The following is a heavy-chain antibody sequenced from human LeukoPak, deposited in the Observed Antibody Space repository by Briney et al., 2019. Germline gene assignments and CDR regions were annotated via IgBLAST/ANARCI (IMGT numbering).Heavy chain of an antibody. CDR3: ARYSSGSDAFDI. V-gene: IGHV1-3*01. D-gene: IGHD6-19*01. CDR2: INAGNGNT. Sequence: EASVKVSCKASGYTFTSYAMHWVRQAPGQRLEWMGRINAGNGNTKSSQKFQGRVTITRDTSASTAYMELSSLRSEDTAVYYCARYSSGSDAFDIWGQGTMVTVSS. CDR1: GYTFTSYA. J-gene: IGHJ3*02.